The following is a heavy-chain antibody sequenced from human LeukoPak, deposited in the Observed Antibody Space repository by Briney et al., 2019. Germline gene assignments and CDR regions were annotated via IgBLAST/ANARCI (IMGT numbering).Heavy chain of an antibody. CDR3: TRGPLWVKERLFDP. J-gene: IGHJ5*02. CDR1: GGSFSGHY. V-gene: IGHV4-34*01. Sequence: SETLSLTCAVYGGSFSGHYWSWIRQPPGKGLEWIGEINHSGSTNYNPSLKSRVAISVDTSKNQFSLKLRSVTAADTAVYYCTRGPLWVKERLFDPWGQGTLVTVSS. D-gene: IGHD3-16*01. CDR2: INHSGST.